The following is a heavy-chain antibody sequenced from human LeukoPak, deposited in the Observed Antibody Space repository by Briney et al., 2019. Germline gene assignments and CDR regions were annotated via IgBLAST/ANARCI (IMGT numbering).Heavy chain of an antibody. CDR3: ARQLGRGVTANRDDAFDI. J-gene: IGHJ3*02. Sequence: SVKVSCKAPGGTFSSYAISWVRQAPGQGLEWMGGIIPIFGTANYAQKFQGRVTITADKSTSTAYMELSSLRSEDTAVYYCARQLGRGVTANRDDAFDIWGQGTMVTVSS. CDR1: GGTFSSYA. D-gene: IGHD2-21*02. CDR2: IIPIFGTA. V-gene: IGHV1-69*06.